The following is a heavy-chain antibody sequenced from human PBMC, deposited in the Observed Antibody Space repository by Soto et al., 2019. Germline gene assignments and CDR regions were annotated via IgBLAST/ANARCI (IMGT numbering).Heavy chain of an antibody. Sequence: GGSLRLSCAASGFTFSSYAMHWVRQAPGKGLEWVAVISYDGSNKYYADSVKGRFTISRDNSKNTLYLQMNSLRAEDTAVYYCARDPGGTDFAEWPYYFDYWGKGALVTVAS. CDR2: ISYDGSNK. D-gene: IGHD3-3*01. J-gene: IGHJ4*02. CDR1: GFTFSSYA. CDR3: ARDPGGTDFAEWPYYFDY. V-gene: IGHV3-30-3*01.